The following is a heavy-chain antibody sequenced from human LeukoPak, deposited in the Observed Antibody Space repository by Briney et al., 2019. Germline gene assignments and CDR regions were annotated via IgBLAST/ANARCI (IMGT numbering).Heavy chain of an antibody. J-gene: IGHJ4*02. CDR1: GFTFSSYA. CDR3: AKDTNYYGSGSSLLDY. D-gene: IGHD3-10*01. Sequence: GGSLRLSCAASGFTFSSYAMSWVRQAPGKGLEWVSAISGSGGSTYYADSVKGRFTVSRDNSKNTLYLQMNSLRAEDTAVYYCAKDTNYYGSGSSLLDYWGQGTLVTVSS. V-gene: IGHV3-23*01. CDR2: ISGSGGST.